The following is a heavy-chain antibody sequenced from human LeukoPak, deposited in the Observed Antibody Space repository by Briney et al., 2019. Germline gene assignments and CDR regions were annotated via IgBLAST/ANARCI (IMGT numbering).Heavy chain of an antibody. CDR1: GFTVSSNY. J-gene: IGHJ4*02. Sequence: GGSLRLSCAASGFTVSSNYMSWVRQAPGKGLGWVSVIYSGGSTYYADSVKGRFTISRDNSKNTLYLQMNSLRAEDTAVYYCARVYTAMAHFDYWGQGTLVTVSS. CDR2: IYSGGST. CDR3: ARVYTAMAHFDY. V-gene: IGHV3-53*01. D-gene: IGHD5-18*01.